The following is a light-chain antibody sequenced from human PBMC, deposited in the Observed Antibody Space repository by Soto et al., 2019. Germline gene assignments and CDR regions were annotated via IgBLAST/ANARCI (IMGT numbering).Light chain of an antibody. CDR2: EVT. CDR3: ASYAGNKVV. J-gene: IGLJ2*01. CDR1: SSDIGGYNY. Sequence: QSALTQPPSASGSPGQLVAISCTGTSSDIGGYNYVSWYQQHSGKAPKLIIYEVTRRPSGVPDRFSGSKSGSTASLTVSGLQAEDEADYYCASYAGNKVVFGGGTKVTVL. V-gene: IGLV2-8*01.